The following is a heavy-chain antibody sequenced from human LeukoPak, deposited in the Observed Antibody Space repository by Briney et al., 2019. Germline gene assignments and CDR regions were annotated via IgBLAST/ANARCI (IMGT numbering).Heavy chain of an antibody. CDR2: ISYDGSNK. CDR3: AKDRLTFFYYDTSGYQGDFDN. J-gene: IGHJ4*02. V-gene: IGHV3-30-3*01. Sequence: GGSLRLSCAASGFTFSSYAMHWVRQAPGKGLEWVAVISYDGSNKYYADSVKGRFTISRDNSKNTLYLQMSSLRAEDTAVYYCAKDRLTFFYYDTSGYQGDFDNWGQGTLVTVSS. D-gene: IGHD3-22*01. CDR1: GFTFSSYA.